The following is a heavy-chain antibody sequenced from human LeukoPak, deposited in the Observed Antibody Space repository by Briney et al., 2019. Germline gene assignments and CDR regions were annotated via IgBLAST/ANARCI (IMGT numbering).Heavy chain of an antibody. V-gene: IGHV1-18*01. CDR1: GYTFTSYG. CDR2: ISAYNGNT. CDR3: ARDGSGSYYYYYYYMDV. D-gene: IGHD3-10*01. Sequence: ASVKVSCKASGYTFTSYGISWVRQAPGQGLEWMGWISAYNGNTNYAQKLQGRVTMTTDTSTSTAYMELRSLRSEDTAVYYCARDGSGSYYYYYYYMDVWGKGTTVTVSS. J-gene: IGHJ6*03.